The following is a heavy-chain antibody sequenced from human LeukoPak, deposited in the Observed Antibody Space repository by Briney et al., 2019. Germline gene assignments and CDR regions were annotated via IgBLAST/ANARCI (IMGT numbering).Heavy chain of an antibody. CDR2: IYHSGST. CDR1: GYSISSGYY. CDR3: ASGLYYYGSGLDY. J-gene: IGHJ4*02. V-gene: IGHV4-38-2*02. Sequence: SETLSLTCTVSGYSISSGYYWGWIRQPPGKGLEWIGSIYHSGSTYYNPSLKSRVTISVDTSKNQFSLKLSSVTAADTAVYYCASGLYYYGSGLDYWGQGTLVTVSS. D-gene: IGHD3-10*01.